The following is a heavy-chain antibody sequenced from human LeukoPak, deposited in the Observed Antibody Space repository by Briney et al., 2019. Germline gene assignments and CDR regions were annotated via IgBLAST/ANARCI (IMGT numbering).Heavy chain of an antibody. J-gene: IGHJ3*01. V-gene: IGHV1-18*01. CDR2: ISAYNGNT. Sequence: ASVKVSCKASGYTFTSYGISWVRQAPGQGLEWMGWISAYNGNTNYAQKLQGRVTITQNSSVTTVYMELSSLTSEDTAVYYCARRGLVAGIYDLVYGFDLWGQGTMVTVSS. CDR3: ARRGLVAGIYDLVYGFDL. D-gene: IGHD3/OR15-3a*01. CDR1: GYTFTSYG.